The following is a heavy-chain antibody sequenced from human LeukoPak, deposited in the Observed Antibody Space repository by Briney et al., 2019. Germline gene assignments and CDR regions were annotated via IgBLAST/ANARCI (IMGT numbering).Heavy chain of an antibody. V-gene: IGHV3-53*01. CDR3: ASPIVGATTGGY. J-gene: IGHJ4*02. CDR2: IYSGGST. D-gene: IGHD1-26*01. Sequence: PGGSLRLSCAASGFTVSSNYMSWVRQAPGKGLEWVSVIYSGGSTYYADSVKGRFTISRDNSKNTLYLQMNSLRAEDTAVYYCASPIVGATTGGYWGQGTLVTVSP. CDR1: GFTVSSNY.